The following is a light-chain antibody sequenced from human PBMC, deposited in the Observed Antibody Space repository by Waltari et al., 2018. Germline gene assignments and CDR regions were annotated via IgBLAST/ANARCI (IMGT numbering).Light chain of an antibody. CDR2: GAS. CDR1: QSISNF. CDR3: QQSYNSPPT. Sequence: DIQMTQSPSSLSASVGDRVTITCRASQSISNFLNWYQQKPGKAPDLLIYGASTLQSGVPSRFSGGRSGTDFTLTISSLQPEDFATYYCQQSYNSPPTFGQGTKLEIK. V-gene: IGKV1-39*01. J-gene: IGKJ2*01.